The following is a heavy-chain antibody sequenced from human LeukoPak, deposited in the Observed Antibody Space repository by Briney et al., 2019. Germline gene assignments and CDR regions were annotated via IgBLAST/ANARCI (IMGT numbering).Heavy chain of an antibody. D-gene: IGHD2-15*01. Sequence: SETLSLTCTVSGGSISSYYWSWIRQPPGKGLEWIGYIYYSGSTNYNPSPKSRVTISVDTSKNQFSLKLSSVTAADTAVYYCARDGGGSNFDYWGQGTLVTVSS. CDR1: GGSISSYY. CDR3: ARDGGGSNFDY. J-gene: IGHJ4*02. V-gene: IGHV4-59*01. CDR2: IYYSGST.